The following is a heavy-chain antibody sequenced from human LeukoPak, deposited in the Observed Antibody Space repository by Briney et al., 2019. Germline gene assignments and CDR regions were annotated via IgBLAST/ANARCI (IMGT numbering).Heavy chain of an antibody. Sequence: PSETLSLTCTVSGGSISSYYWSWIRQPPGKGLEWIGYIYYSGSTNYNPSLKSRVTISVDTSKNQFSLKLSSVTAADTAVYYCVRARRLIGSGSLGDFDYWGQGTLVTVSS. CDR2: IYYSGST. V-gene: IGHV4-59*01. D-gene: IGHD3-10*01. CDR3: VRARRLIGSGSLGDFDY. CDR1: GGSISSYY. J-gene: IGHJ4*02.